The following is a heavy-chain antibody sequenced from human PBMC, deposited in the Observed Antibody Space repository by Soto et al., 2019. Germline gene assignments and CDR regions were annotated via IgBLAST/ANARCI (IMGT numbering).Heavy chain of an antibody. J-gene: IGHJ6*02. CDR1: GSSISNDNW. CDR2: IHHTGFT. V-gene: IGHV4-28*01. D-gene: IGHD6-13*01. Sequence: SETLSLTCGVSGSSISNDNWWVWIRQPPGKGLEWIGYIHHTGFTYSNPSLKSRLTMSVDTSKKQFSLKLTSVTAADTAVYYCARYSSNWFQTEGMDVWGQGTTVTVSS. CDR3: ARYSSNWFQTEGMDV.